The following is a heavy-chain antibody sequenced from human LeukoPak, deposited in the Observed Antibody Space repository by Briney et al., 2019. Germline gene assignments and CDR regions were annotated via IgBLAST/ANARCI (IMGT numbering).Heavy chain of an antibody. CDR1: GFTFSSYA. J-gene: IGHJ4*02. Sequence: GGPLRLSCAASGFTFSSYAMSWVRQAPGKGLEWVSVISGSGGNTDQADSVKGRFTISRDNSKNTRTLQMNSLRAEDTAVYYCAKLVGTGTTTTDYWGQGTLVTVSP. D-gene: IGHD1-1*01. V-gene: IGHV3-23*01. CDR3: AKLVGTGTTTTDY. CDR2: ISGSGGNT.